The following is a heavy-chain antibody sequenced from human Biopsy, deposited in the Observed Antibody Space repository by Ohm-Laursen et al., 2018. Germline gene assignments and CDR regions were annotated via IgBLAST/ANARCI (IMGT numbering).Heavy chain of an antibody. J-gene: IGHJ3*01. CDR3: ARDIMNRIAGLVARSGVFDV. CDR1: GYAANDYF. V-gene: IGHV1-2*02. Sequence: GASVKVSCKCSGYAANDYFLHWLRQAPGQGAEWMGWTSPNSGGTNYAQKFQGRVTMTTDTSTSTVYLELRRLIFDDTAVYYRARDIMNRIAGLVARSGVFDVWGQGTLVTVSS. CDR2: TSPNSGGT. D-gene: IGHD3-16*01.